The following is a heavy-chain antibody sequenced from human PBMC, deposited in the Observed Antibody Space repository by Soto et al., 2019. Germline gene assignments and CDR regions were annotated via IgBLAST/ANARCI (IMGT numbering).Heavy chain of an antibody. J-gene: IGHJ4*02. V-gene: IGHV5-51*01. CDR2: IYPGDSDT. CDR1: GYSFTSYW. Sequence: PGESLKISCKGSGYSFTSYWIGWVRQMPGKGLEWMGIIYPGDSDTRYSPSFQGQVTISADKSISTAYLQWSSLKASDTAMFYCARCSRNEHSSGWFFDYWGQGTLVTVSS. D-gene: IGHD6-19*01. CDR3: ARCSRNEHSSGWFFDY.